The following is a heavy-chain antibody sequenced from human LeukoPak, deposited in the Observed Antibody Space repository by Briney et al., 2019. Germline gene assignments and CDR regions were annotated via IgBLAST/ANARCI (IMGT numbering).Heavy chain of an antibody. CDR2: INPNSGGT. Sequence: ASVKASCKASGYTFTGYYMHWVRQAPGQGLEWMGWINPNSGGTNYAQKFQGRVTMTRDTSISTAYMELSRLRSDDTAVYYCARPVVPAAINWFDPWGQGTLVTVSS. V-gene: IGHV1-2*02. CDR3: ARPVVPAAINWFDP. D-gene: IGHD2-2*01. J-gene: IGHJ5*02. CDR1: GYTFTGYY.